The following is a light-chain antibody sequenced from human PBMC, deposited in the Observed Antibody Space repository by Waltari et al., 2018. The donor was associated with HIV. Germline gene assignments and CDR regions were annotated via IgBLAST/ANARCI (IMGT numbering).Light chain of an antibody. CDR1: TSNIADDH. V-gene: IGLV1-51*01. J-gene: IGLJ3*02. CDR2: DNN. CDR3: GTWDRSLSAAV. Sequence: QSVLTQPPSVSAAPGQKVTISCPGSTSNIADDHVSWYQHAPGAAPRLLIYDNNRRPSGIPDRFSGSRSGTSATLGITGLQTGDEAHYYCGTWDRSLSAAVFGGGTKLTVL.